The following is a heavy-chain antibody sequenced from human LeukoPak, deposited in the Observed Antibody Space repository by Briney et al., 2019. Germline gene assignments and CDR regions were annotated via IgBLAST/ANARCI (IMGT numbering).Heavy chain of an antibody. V-gene: IGHV3-7*01. CDR2: IKQDGSEK. CDR1: GFTFSSYS. J-gene: IGHJ4*02. Sequence: GGSLRLSCAASGFTFSSYSMNWVRQAPGKGLEWVANIKQDGSEKYYVDSVKGRFTISRDNAKNSLYLQMNSLRAEDTAVYYCARQLSYDFWSGYRTPHYFDYWGQGTLVTVSS. CDR3: ARQLSYDFWSGYRTPHYFDY. D-gene: IGHD3-3*01.